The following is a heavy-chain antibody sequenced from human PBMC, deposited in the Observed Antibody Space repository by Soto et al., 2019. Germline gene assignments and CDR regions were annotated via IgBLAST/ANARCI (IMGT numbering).Heavy chain of an antibody. Sequence: PGGSLRLSCAASGFTFSGYWMSWVRQAPGKGLEWVANIKQDGSEQFYVDSVKGRFTISRDNAKNSLYLQMNSLRAEDTAVYYCASGYCTSTSCYHFDYWGQGTLVTVSS. J-gene: IGHJ4*02. CDR1: GFTFSGYW. V-gene: IGHV3-7*05. D-gene: IGHD2-2*01. CDR2: IKQDGSEQ. CDR3: ASGYCTSTSCYHFDY.